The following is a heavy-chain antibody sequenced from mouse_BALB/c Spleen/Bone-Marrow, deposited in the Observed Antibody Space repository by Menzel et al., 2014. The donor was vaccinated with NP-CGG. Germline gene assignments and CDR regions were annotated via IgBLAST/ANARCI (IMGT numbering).Heavy chain of an antibody. D-gene: IGHD2-2*01. CDR2: IDPSDSET. Sequence: QVQLQQSGAELVKPGAPVKLSCKASGYTFTSYWMNWVKQRPGRGLEWIGRIDPSDSETHYNQKFKDKATLTVDKSSSTAYIQLSSLTSEDSAVYYCARPIGYGAMDYWVKEPQSPSPQ. V-gene: IGHV1-69*02. CDR3: ARPIGYGAMDY. CDR1: GYTFTSYW. J-gene: IGHJ4*01.